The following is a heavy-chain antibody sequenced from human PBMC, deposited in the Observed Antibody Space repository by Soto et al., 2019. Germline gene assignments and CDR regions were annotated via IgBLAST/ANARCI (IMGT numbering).Heavy chain of an antibody. Sequence: QVHLVQSGGEVKKPGASVKVSCKASGYTFNRHGITWVRQAPGQGLEWMGWISGYNGDINYEQKFQGRVTLSSDTLTSTVYLELKSLRFDDTAVYYCARVQLAGAREIDFWGQGTLVTVSS. CDR1: GYTFNRHG. D-gene: IGHD3-3*02. CDR2: ISGYNGDI. CDR3: ARVQLAGAREIDF. J-gene: IGHJ4*02. V-gene: IGHV1-18*04.